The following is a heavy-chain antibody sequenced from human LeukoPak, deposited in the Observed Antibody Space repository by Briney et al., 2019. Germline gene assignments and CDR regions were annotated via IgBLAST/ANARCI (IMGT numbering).Heavy chain of an antibody. Sequence: GGSLRLSCAASGFTFSSYGMHWVRQAPGKGLEGVAFIRYDGSNKYYADSVKGRFTISRDNSKNALYLQMNSLRAEDTAVYYCAKVVPCSSTSCYRYFDYWGQGTLVTVSS. D-gene: IGHD2-2*02. V-gene: IGHV3-30*02. CDR3: AKVVPCSSTSCYRYFDY. CDR2: IRYDGSNK. J-gene: IGHJ4*02. CDR1: GFTFSSYG.